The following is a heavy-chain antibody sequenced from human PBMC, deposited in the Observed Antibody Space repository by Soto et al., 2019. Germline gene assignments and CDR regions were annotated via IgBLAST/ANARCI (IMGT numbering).Heavy chain of an antibody. CDR1: EGSCSGYY. CDR2: INHSGST. CDR3: AREASIAARTYVDY. Sequence: SDTLSLTCAVAEGSCSGYYWSWIRQPPGKGLEWIGEINHSGSTNYNPSLKSRVTISVDTSKNQFSLKLSSVTAADTAVYYCAREASIAARTYVDYWGQGSLVTVSS. D-gene: IGHD6-6*01. V-gene: IGHV4-34*01. J-gene: IGHJ4*02.